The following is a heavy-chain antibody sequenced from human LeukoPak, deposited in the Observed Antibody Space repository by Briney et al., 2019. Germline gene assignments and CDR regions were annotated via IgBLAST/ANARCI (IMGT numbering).Heavy chain of an antibody. V-gene: IGHV3-9*01. CDR1: GFTFDDYA. CDR2: ISWNSGSI. D-gene: IGHD6-25*01. Sequence: GRSLRLSCAASGFTFDDYAMHWVRQAPGKGLEWVSGISWNSGSIGYADSVKGRFTISRDNAKNSLYLQMNSLRAEDTALYYCAKDTVSSGVDYWDQGTLVTVSS. J-gene: IGHJ4*02. CDR3: AKDTVSSGVDY.